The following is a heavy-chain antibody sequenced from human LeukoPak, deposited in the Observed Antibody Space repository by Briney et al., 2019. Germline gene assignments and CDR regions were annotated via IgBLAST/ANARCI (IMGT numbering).Heavy chain of an antibody. D-gene: IGHD3-3*01. CDR1: GYTFTSYY. CDR2: INPSGGST. CDR3: GRNRFWSAPYMGSGYDAFDI. Sequence: GASVKVSCKASGYTFTSYYMHWVRQAPGQGLEWMGIINPSGGSTSYAQKFQGRVTMTRDTSTSTVYMELSRLRSEDTPVYYCGRNRFWSAPYMGSGYDAFDIWGQGTMVTVSP. J-gene: IGHJ3*02. V-gene: IGHV1-46*01.